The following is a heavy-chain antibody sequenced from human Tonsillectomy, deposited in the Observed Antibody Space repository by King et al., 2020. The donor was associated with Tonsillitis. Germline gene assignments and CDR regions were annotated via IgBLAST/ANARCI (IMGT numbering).Heavy chain of an antibody. CDR2: ISGSTSLI. Sequence: VQLVESGGGLVKPGGALRLSCRSSGFTFKTYDLNWVRQAPGKGLEWVASISGSTSLIYYADLVKGRFTISSDNAKNLLYLQMDSLRAEDTAVYYCAKDKEAAYYDSGRGAFDIWGQGTMVTVSS. V-gene: IGHV3-21*01. CDR3: AKDKEAAYYDSGRGAFDI. J-gene: IGHJ3*02. CDR1: GFTFKTYD. D-gene: IGHD3-9*01.